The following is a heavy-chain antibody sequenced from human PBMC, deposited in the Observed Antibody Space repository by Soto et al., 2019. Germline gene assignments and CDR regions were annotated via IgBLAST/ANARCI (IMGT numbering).Heavy chain of an antibody. Sequence: EVQLVESGGGLVQPGGSLRLSCAVSGFTFSRYSMNWVRQAPGKGLEWVAYISFSSGTIYYADSVKGRFTVSRDNARNSMYLQMNSLRAEDTAVYYCAKEEYPGFDCWGQGTLVTVSS. CDR2: ISFSSGTI. J-gene: IGHJ4*02. CDR3: AKEEYPGFDC. V-gene: IGHV3-48*01. CDR1: GFTFSRYS.